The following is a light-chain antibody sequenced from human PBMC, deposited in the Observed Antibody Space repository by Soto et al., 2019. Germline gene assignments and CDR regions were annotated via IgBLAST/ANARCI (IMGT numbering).Light chain of an antibody. CDR3: SSFTGSTTWV. J-gene: IGLJ3*02. V-gene: IGLV2-14*03. CDR2: DVS. Sequence: QSALTQPASVPGSPGQSITISCTGTNSDIGGYDYVSWYQQHPGKAPKLLIYDVSKRPSGLSNRFSGSKSGNTASLTISGLLTEDEADYYCSSFTGSTTWVLGGGTKLTVL. CDR1: NSDIGGYDY.